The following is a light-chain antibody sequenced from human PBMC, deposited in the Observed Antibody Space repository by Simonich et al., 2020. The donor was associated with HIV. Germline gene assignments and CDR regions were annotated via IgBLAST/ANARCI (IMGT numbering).Light chain of an antibody. CDR2: YAS. J-gene: IGKJ3*01. CDR1: QNIAGK. V-gene: IGKV3-15*01. Sequence: EIVMTQSPATLSVSPGERATLPCRASQNIAGKLAWYPHKPAQSPRLLIYYASTRATGVPARFSGSGFGTDFTLTISSMQSEDFAVYYCQQYNNWPSPFTFGPGTEVDIK. CDR3: QQYNNWPSPFT.